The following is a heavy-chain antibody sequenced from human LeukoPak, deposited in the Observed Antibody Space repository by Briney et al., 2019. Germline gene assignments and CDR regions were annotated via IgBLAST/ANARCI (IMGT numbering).Heavy chain of an antibody. Sequence: PGGSLRLSCEASGFTFSDYWMHWVRQAPGEGLVWVSRINSDGRSTTYADSVKGRFTISRDNAKNSLYLQMNSLRAEDTALYHCARDVNGMDVWGKGTTVTISS. CDR1: GFTFSDYW. CDR2: INSDGRST. CDR3: ARDVNGMDV. J-gene: IGHJ6*04. V-gene: IGHV3-74*01.